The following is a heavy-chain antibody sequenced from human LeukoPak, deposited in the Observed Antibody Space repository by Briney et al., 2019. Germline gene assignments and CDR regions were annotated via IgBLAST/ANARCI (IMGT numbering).Heavy chain of an antibody. D-gene: IGHD1-26*01. CDR3: ARDARIVGATTVDY. CDR1: GGSISSGDYY. CDR2: INYSGSA. J-gene: IGHJ4*02. Sequence: SETLSLTCTVSGGSISSGDYYWSWIRQPPGKGLEWIGSINYSGSAYYNPSLKSRVTISVDTSKNQFSLKLSSVTAADTALYYCARDARIVGATTVDYWGQGTLVTVSS. V-gene: IGHV4-39*07.